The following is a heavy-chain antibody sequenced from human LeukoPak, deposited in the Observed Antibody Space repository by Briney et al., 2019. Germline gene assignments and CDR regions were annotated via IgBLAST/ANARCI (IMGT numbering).Heavy chain of an antibody. CDR2: ISSDGSNK. CDR3: ARVIGQWLVTGVDY. CDR1: GFTFSSYA. D-gene: IGHD6-19*01. J-gene: IGHJ4*02. Sequence: TGGSLRLSCAASGFTFSSYAMHWVRQAPGKGLEWVAVISSDGSNKNYADSVRGRFTISRDNSKNALYLQMNSLRTEDTAVYYCARVIGQWLVTGVDYWGQGTLVTVSP. V-gene: IGHV3-30-3*01.